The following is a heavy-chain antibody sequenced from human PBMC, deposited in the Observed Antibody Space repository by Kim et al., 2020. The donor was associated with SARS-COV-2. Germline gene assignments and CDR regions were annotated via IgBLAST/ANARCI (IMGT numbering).Heavy chain of an antibody. CDR3: ATGLRCPGNY. Sequence: GGSLRLSCAASGITISTYGMHWVRQAPGKGLEWVAVIWSDGSTEYYADAVKGRFSISRDNSKNPLDLQMSSVRADDTAVYYCATGLRCPGNYWGQGTLVTVSS. D-gene: IGHD4-17*01. CDR1: GITISTYG. J-gene: IGHJ4*02. V-gene: IGHV3-33*01. CDR2: IWSDGSTE.